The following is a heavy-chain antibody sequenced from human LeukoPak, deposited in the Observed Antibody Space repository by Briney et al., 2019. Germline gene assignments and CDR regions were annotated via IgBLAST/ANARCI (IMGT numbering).Heavy chain of an antibody. Sequence: SQTLSLTCAISGDSVSSNSAAWNWIRQSPSRGLEWLGRTYYRSKWYNDYAVSVKSRITINPDTPKNQFSLQLNSVTPEDTAVYYCARSSGAIAVAGTKPLDYWGQGTLVTVSS. J-gene: IGHJ4*02. CDR1: GDSVSSNSAA. D-gene: IGHD6-19*01. CDR3: ARSSGAIAVAGTKPLDY. CDR2: TYYRSKWYN. V-gene: IGHV6-1*01.